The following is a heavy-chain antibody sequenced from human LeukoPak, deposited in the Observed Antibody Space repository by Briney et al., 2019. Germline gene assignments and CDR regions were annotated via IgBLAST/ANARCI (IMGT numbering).Heavy chain of an antibody. V-gene: IGHV3-53*04. CDR1: GFTVSSNY. CDR2: IYSGGST. Sequence: GGSLRLSCAASGFTVSSNYMSWVRQAPGKGLEWVSVIYSGGSTYYADSVKGRFTISRHNSKNTLYLHMNSLRAEGTAVYYCAREANYYDSSGYYPDAFDIWGQGTMVTVSS. J-gene: IGHJ3*02. CDR3: AREANYYDSSGYYPDAFDI. D-gene: IGHD3-22*01.